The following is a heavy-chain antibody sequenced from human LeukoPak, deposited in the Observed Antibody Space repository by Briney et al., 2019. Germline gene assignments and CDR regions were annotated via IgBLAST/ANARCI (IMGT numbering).Heavy chain of an antibody. D-gene: IGHD2-15*01. CDR2: IYYSGST. CDR3: ARHVTVYCSGGSCYSGLSWFDP. CDR1: GGPISSYY. J-gene: IGHJ5*02. V-gene: IGHV4-59*08. Sequence: SETLSLTCTVSGGPISSYYWSWIRQPPGKGLEWIGYIYYSGSTNYNPSLKSRVTISVDTSKNQFSLKLSSVTAADTAVYYCARHVTVYCSGGSCYSGLSWFDPWGQGTLVTVSS.